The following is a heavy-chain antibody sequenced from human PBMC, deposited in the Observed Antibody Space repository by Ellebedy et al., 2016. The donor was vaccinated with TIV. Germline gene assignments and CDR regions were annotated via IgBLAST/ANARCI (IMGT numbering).Heavy chain of an antibody. CDR1: GYTFTSYG. V-gene: IGHV1-8*02. Sequence: AASVKVSCKASGYTFTSYGINWVRQATGQGLEWMGWMNPNSGNTGYAQKFQGRVTMTRNTSISTAYMELSSLRSEDTAVYYCASAVRETNWFDPWGQGTLVTVSS. CDR3: ASAVRETNWFDP. J-gene: IGHJ5*02. CDR2: MNPNSGNT.